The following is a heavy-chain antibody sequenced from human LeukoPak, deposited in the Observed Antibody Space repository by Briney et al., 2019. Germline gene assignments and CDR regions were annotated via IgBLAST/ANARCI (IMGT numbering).Heavy chain of an antibody. J-gene: IGHJ6*03. CDR1: GGSISSYY. Sequence: PSETLSLTCTVSGGSISSYYWSWIRQPPGKGLEWIGYIYYSGSTNYNPSLKSRVTISVDTSKNQFSLKLSSVTAADTAVYYCARRGGSSSWIDYYYMDVWGKGTTVTVSS. CDR2: IYYSGST. CDR3: ARRGGSSSWIDYYYMDV. D-gene: IGHD6-13*01. V-gene: IGHV4-59*01.